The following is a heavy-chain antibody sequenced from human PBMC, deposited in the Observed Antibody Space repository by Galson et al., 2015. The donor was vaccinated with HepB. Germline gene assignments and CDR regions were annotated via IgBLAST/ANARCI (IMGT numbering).Heavy chain of an antibody. Sequence: LRLSCAASGFTFSSYAMSWVRQAPGKGLEWVSGISGGGIRTYYADSVKGRFTISRDNSKNTLYLQMNNLRAEDTAVYYCAKDQTTVIPYFDNWGQGTVVTVSS. CDR2: ISGGGIRT. V-gene: IGHV3-23*01. CDR1: GFTFSSYA. D-gene: IGHD4-11*01. J-gene: IGHJ4*02. CDR3: AKDQTTVIPYFDN.